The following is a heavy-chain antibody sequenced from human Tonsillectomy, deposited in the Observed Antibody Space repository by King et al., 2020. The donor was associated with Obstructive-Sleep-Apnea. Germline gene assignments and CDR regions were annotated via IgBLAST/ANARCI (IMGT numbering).Heavy chain of an antibody. CDR2: ISSSSSYT. J-gene: IGHJ4*02. V-gene: IGHV3-11*06. CDR3: AREYPSGYAHDY. Sequence: HVQLVESGGGLVKPGGSLRLSCAASGLIFSDYYMTWIRQAPGKGLEWVSYISSSSSYTNYADSVKGRFTISRDNAKSSLYLQMNSLRAEDTAVYYCAREYPSGYAHDYWGQGILVTVSS. D-gene: IGHD5-12*01. CDR1: GLIFSDYY.